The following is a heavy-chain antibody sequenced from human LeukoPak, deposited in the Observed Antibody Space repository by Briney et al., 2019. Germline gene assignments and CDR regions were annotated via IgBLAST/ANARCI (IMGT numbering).Heavy chain of an antibody. CDR1: GFSISNYG. CDR2: IRSDSSTK. V-gene: IGHV3-48*02. CDR3: ARDYSRWHGDFDV. Sequence: PGGSLRLSCAGSGFSISNYGMNWVRQAPWKGLEWLSYIRSDSSTKYYADSVEGRFTISRDNAQNSLYLQMNSLRDEDSGVYFCARDYSRWHGDFDVWGQGTMVTVSS. D-gene: IGHD6-13*01. J-gene: IGHJ3*01.